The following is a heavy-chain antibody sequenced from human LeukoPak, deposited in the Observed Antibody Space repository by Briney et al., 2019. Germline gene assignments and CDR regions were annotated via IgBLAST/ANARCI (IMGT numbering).Heavy chain of an antibody. CDR1: GFTFSSYW. CDR2: IKQDGSEK. Sequence: GPLRLSCAASGFTFSSYWMSWVRQAPGKGLEWVANIKQDGSEKYYVDSVKGRFTISRDNAKNSLYLQMNSLRAEDTAVYYCARDRRGVTAAPAFDIWGQGTMVTVSS. V-gene: IGHV3-7*01. CDR3: ARDRRGVTAAPAFDI. J-gene: IGHJ3*02. D-gene: IGHD2-21*02.